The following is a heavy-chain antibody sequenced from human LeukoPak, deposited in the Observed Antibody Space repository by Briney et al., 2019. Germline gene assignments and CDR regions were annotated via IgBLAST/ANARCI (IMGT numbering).Heavy chain of an antibody. D-gene: IGHD1-1*01. CDR3: ARDGNYYYYCGMDV. CDR1: GGTFSSYA. CDR2: IIPILGIA. J-gene: IGHJ6*02. Sequence: ASVKVSCKASGGTFSSYAISWVRQAPGQGLEWMGRIIPILGIANYAQKFQGRVTITADKSTSTAYMELSSLRSEDTAVYYCARDGNYYYYCGMDVWGQGTTVTVSS. V-gene: IGHV1-69*04.